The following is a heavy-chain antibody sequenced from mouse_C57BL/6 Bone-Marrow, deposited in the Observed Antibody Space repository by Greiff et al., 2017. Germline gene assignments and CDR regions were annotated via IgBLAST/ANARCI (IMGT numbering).Heavy chain of an antibody. J-gene: IGHJ2*01. D-gene: IGHD2-2*01. V-gene: IGHV1-69*01. CDR2: IDPSDSYT. Sequence: VQLQQPGAELVMPGASVKLSCKASGYTFTSYWMHWVKQRPGQGLEWIGEIDPSDSYTNYNQKFKGKSTLTVDKSSSTAYMQLSSLTSEDSAVYYCAREGYGFHFDYWGQGTTLTVSS. CDR1: GYTFTSYW. CDR3: AREGYGFHFDY.